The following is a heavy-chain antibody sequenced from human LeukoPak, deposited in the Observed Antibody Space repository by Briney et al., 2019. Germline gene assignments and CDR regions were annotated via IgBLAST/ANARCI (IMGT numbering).Heavy chain of an antibody. CDR2: ISYDGSNK. J-gene: IGHJ4*02. V-gene: IGHV3-30*18. CDR1: GFTFSSYG. D-gene: IGHD2-2*01. CDR3: AKDVDTSWYYFDY. Sequence: PGGSLRLSCAASGFTFSSYGMHWVRQAPGKGLEWVAVISYDGSNKFYADSVKGRFTISRDNSKDTLYLQMNSLGAEDTAVYYCAKDVDTSWYYFDYWGQGNLVTVSS.